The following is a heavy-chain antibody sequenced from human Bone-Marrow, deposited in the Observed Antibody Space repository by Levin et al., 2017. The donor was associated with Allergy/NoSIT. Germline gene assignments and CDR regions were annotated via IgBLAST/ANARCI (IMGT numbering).Heavy chain of an antibody. V-gene: IGHV1-69*13. J-gene: IGHJ5*02. CDR3: ARDPPDP. Sequence: PWASVKVSCKASGGTFNNLGISWVRQAPGQGLEWMGGIMPIFHTANYAQKFQGRVTITADESTSTAHLELRSLRSDDTAVYYCARDPPDPWGQGTLVTVSS. CDR2: IMPIFHTA. CDR1: GGTFNNLG.